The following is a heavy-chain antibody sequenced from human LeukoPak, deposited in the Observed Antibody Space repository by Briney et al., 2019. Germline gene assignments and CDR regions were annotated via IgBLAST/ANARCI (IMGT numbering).Heavy chain of an antibody. V-gene: IGHV4-59*08. D-gene: IGHD3-22*01. CDR2: IYYSGST. Sequence: PSETLSLTCTVSGGSISSYYWSWIRQPPGKGLEWIGYIYYSGSTNYNPSLKSRVTTSADTSKNQLALKLSSVTAADTAVYYCARQSDSSNYYYFFKYWGQGTLVTVSS. CDR3: ARQSDSSNYYYFFKY. CDR1: GGSISSYY. J-gene: IGHJ4*02.